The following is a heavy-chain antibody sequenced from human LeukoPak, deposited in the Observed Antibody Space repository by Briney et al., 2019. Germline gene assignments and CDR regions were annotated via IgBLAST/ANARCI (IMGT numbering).Heavy chain of an antibody. CDR2: ISSSGSAI. CDR3: ARDLGGSHSRRFDY. J-gene: IGHJ4*02. CDR1: GFTFSDSY. Sequence: GGSLRLSCAASGFTFSDSYMNWIRQAPGKGLEWVSYISSSGSAIYYADSVKGRFTISRDNAKNSLYLQMNSLSAEDTAVYYCARDLGGSHSRRFDYWGQGTLVTVSS. D-gene: IGHD1-26*01. V-gene: IGHV3-11*04.